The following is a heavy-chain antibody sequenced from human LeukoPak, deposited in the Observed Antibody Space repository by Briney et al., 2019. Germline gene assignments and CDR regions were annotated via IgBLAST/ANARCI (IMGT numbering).Heavy chain of an antibody. Sequence: GGSLRLSCAASGFTFSSYWMTWVRQAPGKGLEWVANIKEDGSEKYYVDSVKGRFTISRDNAKDSLYLQMNSLRAEDTAVYYCASSVHGSDDVHWGQGTLVTV. CDR2: IKEDGSEK. CDR1: GFTFSSYW. CDR3: ASSVHGSDDVH. D-gene: IGHD2-15*01. V-gene: IGHV3-7*02. J-gene: IGHJ4*02.